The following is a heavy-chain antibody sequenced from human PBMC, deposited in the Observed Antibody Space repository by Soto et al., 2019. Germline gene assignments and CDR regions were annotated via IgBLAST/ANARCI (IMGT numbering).Heavy chain of an antibody. D-gene: IGHD3-9*01. CDR2: INAGNGNT. V-gene: IGHV1-3*01. CDR1: GYTFTSYA. Sequence: GASVKVSCKASGYTFTSYAMHWVRQAPGQRLEWMGWINAGNGNTKYSQKFQGRVTITRDTSASTAYMELSSLRSEDTAVYYCARDLQGYDILTGYYTPNIDYWGQGTLVTVSS. CDR3: ARDLQGYDILTGYYTPNIDY. J-gene: IGHJ4*02.